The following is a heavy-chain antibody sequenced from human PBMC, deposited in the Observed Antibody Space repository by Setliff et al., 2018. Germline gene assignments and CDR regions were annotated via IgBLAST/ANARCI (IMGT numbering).Heavy chain of an antibody. J-gene: IGHJ5*02. D-gene: IGHD3-22*01. V-gene: IGHV2-5*02. CDR2: IFWDDGK. Sequence: SGPTLVNPTETLTLTCTFSGFSLSTNTVGVGWIRQPPGKALEWLAVIFWDDGKRYSPSLQHRLTINKDTSKNQVVLTMANVDPVDTATYYCAHFTVGYDISGYLFSWGQGTLVTVSS. CDR1: GFSLSTNTVG. CDR3: AHFTVGYDISGYLFS.